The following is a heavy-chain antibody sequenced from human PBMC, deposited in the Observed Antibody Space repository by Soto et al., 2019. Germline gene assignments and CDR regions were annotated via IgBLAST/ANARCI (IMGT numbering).Heavy chain of an antibody. D-gene: IGHD6-13*01. Sequence: QVQLVESGGGVVQPGRSLRLSCAASGFTFSSYAMHWVRQAPGKGLEWVAVISYDGSNKYYADSVKGRFTISRDNSKNTLYLQMNSLRAEDTAVYYCARDGGWYSRAGYYCGMDVWGQGTTVTVSS. CDR3: ARDGGWYSRAGYYCGMDV. CDR1: GFTFSSYA. V-gene: IGHV3-30-3*01. CDR2: ISYDGSNK. J-gene: IGHJ6*02.